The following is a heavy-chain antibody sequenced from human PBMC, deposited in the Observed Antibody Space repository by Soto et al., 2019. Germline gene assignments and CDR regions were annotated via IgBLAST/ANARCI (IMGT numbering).Heavy chain of an antibody. CDR3: ARGGTAEADF. D-gene: IGHD2-21*02. CDR2: ASPLSATT. CDR1: GYTFTGYG. J-gene: IGHJ4*02. Sequence: QAQLVQSGAEVKEHGASVKVSCKASGYTFTGYGITWVRQAPGQGLEWRGWASPLSATTNYAPKFQGRVTMTTDTSTNMDYLELMSLRSDDTAVYYCARGGTAEADFWGQGTLVTVSS. V-gene: IGHV1-18*01.